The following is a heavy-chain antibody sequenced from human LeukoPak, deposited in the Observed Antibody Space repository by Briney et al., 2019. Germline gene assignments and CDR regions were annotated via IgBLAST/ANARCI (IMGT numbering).Heavy chain of an antibody. CDR3: ARHGGSYSFDY. CDR2: IYYSGST. Sequence: SETLSLTCTVSGGSISSYYWSWIRQPPGKGLECIGYIYYSGSTNYNPSPKSRVTISVDTSKNQFSLRLSSVTAADTAVYYCARHGGSYSFDYWGQGTLVTVSS. D-gene: IGHD1-26*01. CDR1: GGSISSYY. V-gene: IGHV4-59*08. J-gene: IGHJ4*02.